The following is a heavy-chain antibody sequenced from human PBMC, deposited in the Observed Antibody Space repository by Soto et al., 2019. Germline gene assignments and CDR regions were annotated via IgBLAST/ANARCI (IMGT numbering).Heavy chain of an antibody. CDR2: IIPDFGTA. CDR3: ARGLDQPPVGLYFDT. V-gene: IGHV1-69*06. Sequence: QVQLVQSGAEVKNPGSSVKVSCKPSGGTFNSYLIDWVRQAPGQGLEWMGGIIPDFGTAKYAQQFQGRVPITADKSTTTAYMELRTVTSEDTAVYYCARGLDQPPVGLYFDTWGQGTLVTVSS. D-gene: IGHD2-2*01. CDR1: GGTFNSYL. J-gene: IGHJ4*02.